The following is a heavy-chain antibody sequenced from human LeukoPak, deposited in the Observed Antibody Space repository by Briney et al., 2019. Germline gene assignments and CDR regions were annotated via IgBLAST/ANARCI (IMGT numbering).Heavy chain of an antibody. J-gene: IGHJ4*02. Sequence: SETLSLTCAVYGGSFSGYYWSWIRQPPGKGLEWIGEINHSGSTNYNPSLKSRVTMSVDTSKNQFSLKLSSVTAADTAVYYCAREILLWFGESAYYFDYWGQGTLVTVSS. V-gene: IGHV4-34*01. CDR1: GGSFSGYY. CDR2: INHSGST. D-gene: IGHD3-10*01. CDR3: AREILLWFGESAYYFDY.